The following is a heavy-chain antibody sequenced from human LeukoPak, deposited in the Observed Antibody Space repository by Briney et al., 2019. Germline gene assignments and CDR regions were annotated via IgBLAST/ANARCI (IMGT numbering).Heavy chain of an antibody. Sequence: SETLSLTCTVSGGSISSSSYYWSWIRQPPGKGLEWIGYIYYSGSTNYNPSLKSRVTISVDTSKNQFSLKLSSVTAADTVVYYCARRGGSGWSVYNWFDPWGQGTLVTVSS. J-gene: IGHJ5*02. D-gene: IGHD6-19*01. CDR1: GGSISSSSYY. V-gene: IGHV4-61*01. CDR2: IYYSGST. CDR3: ARRGGSGWSVYNWFDP.